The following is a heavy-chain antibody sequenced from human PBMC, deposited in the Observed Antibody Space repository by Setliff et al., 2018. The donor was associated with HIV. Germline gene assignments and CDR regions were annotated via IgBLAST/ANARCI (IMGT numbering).Heavy chain of an antibody. Sequence: SETLSLTCTVSGGSMSTYYRSWIRQPPGKGLEWIGSIYTSGSTNYNPSLKSRVTISVDTSKNHFSLRLSSVTAADTAVYYCASNGFWSGYSTILDYWGQGTLVTVSS. CDR1: GGSMSTYY. CDR3: ASNGFWSGYSTILDY. V-gene: IGHV4-4*08. D-gene: IGHD3-3*01. J-gene: IGHJ4*02. CDR2: IYTSGST.